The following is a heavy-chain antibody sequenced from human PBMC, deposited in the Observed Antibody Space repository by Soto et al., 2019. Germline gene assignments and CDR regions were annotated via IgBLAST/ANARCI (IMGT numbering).Heavy chain of an antibody. V-gene: IGHV1-18*01. Sequence: ASVKGSCKASGYSFTSYGISWGRQAPGQGLEWMGWISAYNGNTNYAQKLQGRVTMTTDTSTSTAYMELRSLRSDDTAVYYCARVFRRAHVSYYYYYMDVWGKGTTLTVSS. CDR2: ISAYNGNT. D-gene: IGHD2-21*01. CDR1: GYSFTSYG. CDR3: ARVFRRAHVSYYYYYMDV. J-gene: IGHJ6*03.